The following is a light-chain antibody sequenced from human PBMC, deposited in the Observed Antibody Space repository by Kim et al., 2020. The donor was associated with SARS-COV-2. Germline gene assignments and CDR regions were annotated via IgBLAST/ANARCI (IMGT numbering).Light chain of an antibody. Sequence: ATINCKSSQSLLYSSNNKNYLTWYQQKPGQPPKLLIYWASTRESGVPDRFSGSGSGTDFTLTISSLQAEDVAVYYCQQYYSIPRTFGQGTKVDIK. CDR3: QQYYSIPRT. CDR1: QSLLYSSNNKNY. CDR2: WAS. J-gene: IGKJ1*01. V-gene: IGKV4-1*01.